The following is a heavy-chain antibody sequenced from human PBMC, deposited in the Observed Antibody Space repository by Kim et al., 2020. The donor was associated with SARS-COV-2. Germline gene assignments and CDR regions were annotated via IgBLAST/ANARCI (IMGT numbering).Heavy chain of an antibody. Sequence: GGSLRLSCAASGFTFSSYAMSWVRQAPGKGLEWVSAISGSGGSTYYADSVKGRFTISRDNSKNTLYLQMKSLRAEDTAVYYCAKARVSGSLLYDYWGQGTLVTVSS. J-gene: IGHJ4*02. V-gene: IGHV3-23*01. CDR2: ISGSGGST. CDR3: AKARVSGSLLYDY. CDR1: GFTFSSYA. D-gene: IGHD3-10*01.